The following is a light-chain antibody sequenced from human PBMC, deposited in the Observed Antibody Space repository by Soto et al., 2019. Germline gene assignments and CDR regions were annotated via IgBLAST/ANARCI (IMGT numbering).Light chain of an antibody. V-gene: IGKV1-5*03. CDR2: KAS. CDR3: QQYETFPLT. J-gene: IGKJ4*01. CDR1: QSISGW. Sequence: DIQMTQSPATLSASVGDRVTIGCRASQSISGWLAWHQQKPGKAPKLLIYKASILESGVPSRFSGSGSATEFTLTISSLQPEDFASYYCQQYETFPLTFGGGTKVDIK.